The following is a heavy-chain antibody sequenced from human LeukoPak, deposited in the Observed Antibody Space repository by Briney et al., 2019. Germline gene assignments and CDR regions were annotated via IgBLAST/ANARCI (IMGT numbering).Heavy chain of an antibody. V-gene: IGHV3-23*01. CDR3: AKDREVVVAAVFDY. CDR2: ISGSGGST. D-gene: IGHD2-15*01. CDR1: GFTFSGYA. Sequence: GGSLRLSCAASGFTFSGYAMSWVRQAPGKGLEWVSAISGSGGSTYYADSVKGRFTIFRDNSKNTLYLQMNSLRAEDTAVYYCAKDREVVVAAVFDYWGQGTLVTVSS. J-gene: IGHJ4*02.